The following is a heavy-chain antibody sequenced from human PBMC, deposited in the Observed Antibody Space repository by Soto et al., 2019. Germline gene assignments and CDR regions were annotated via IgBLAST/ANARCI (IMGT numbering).Heavy chain of an antibody. CDR3: VTDRLN. CDR2: IKSKIDGGTT. CDR1: SGSISSSNW. Sequence: ETLSLTCAVSSGSISSSNWWSWVRQPPGKGLEWVGRIKSKIDGGTTDFAAPVKGRFTISRDDSGNTLYLQMSSLKTEDTAVYYCVTDRLNWGGGTLVTVSS. V-gene: IGHV3-15*01. J-gene: IGHJ4*02.